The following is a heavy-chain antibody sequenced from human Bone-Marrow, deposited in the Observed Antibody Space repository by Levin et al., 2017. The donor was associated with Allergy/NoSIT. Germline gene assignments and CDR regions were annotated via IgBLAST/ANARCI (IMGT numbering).Heavy chain of an antibody. Sequence: SLISSLPASFFPSLPSFLHLVRQDPVKGLVLFARINSDGGSAYYADFVKVRFTFSLSHAKNTLYLQMNSLRGEDTALYYCARDVSGLWLLSGWFDAWGQGTLVTVSS. D-gene: IGHD5-18*01. CDR2: INSDGGSA. CDR3: ARDVSGLWLLSGWFDA. CDR1: FFPSLPSF. V-gene: IGHV3-74*01. J-gene: IGHJ5*02.